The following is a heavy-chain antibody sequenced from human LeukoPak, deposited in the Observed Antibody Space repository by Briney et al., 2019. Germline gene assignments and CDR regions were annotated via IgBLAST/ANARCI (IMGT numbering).Heavy chain of an antibody. J-gene: IGHJ4*02. CDR1: GFTLSTYW. CDR2: INGDGSST. V-gene: IGHV3-74*01. CDR3: ARDYCREGYSYGVDY. D-gene: IGHD5-18*01. Sequence: GGSLRLSCAASGFTLSTYWMNWVRQAPGQGLEWFSLINGDGSSTSYADSVKGRFTISRDNSKNTLYLQMNSLRAEDTAVYYCARDYCREGYSYGVDYWGQGTLVTVSS.